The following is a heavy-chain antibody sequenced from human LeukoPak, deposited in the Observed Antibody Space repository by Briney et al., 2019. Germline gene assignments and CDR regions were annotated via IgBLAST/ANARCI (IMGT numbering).Heavy chain of an antibody. J-gene: IGHJ4*02. D-gene: IGHD1-26*01. V-gene: IGHV1-2*02. CDR1: GYIFTGYY. CDR3: ARSRIGSQFDF. CDR2: INPNSGGT. Sequence: ASVKVSCKASGYIFTGYYMNWVRQAPGKGLEWMGWINPNSGGTNFAQKFQGRVTKTRDTSISTAYMDLSRLRSDDTAVYYCARSRIGSQFDFWGQGTLVIVSS.